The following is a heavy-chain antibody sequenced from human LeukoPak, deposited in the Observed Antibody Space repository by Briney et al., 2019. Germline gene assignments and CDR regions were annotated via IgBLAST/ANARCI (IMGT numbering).Heavy chain of an antibody. CDR1: GYTFTGYY. CDR3: ATVDRYSSWSNYFDS. J-gene: IGHJ4*02. CDR2: INPNSGGT. V-gene: IGHV1-2*02. Sequence: ASVKVSCKASGYTFTGYYMHWVRQAPGQGLEWMGWINPNSGGTNYAQKFQGRVTMTRDTSISTAYMELSRLRSDDTAVYYCATVDRYSSWSNYFDSWGQGTLVIVTS. D-gene: IGHD6-19*01.